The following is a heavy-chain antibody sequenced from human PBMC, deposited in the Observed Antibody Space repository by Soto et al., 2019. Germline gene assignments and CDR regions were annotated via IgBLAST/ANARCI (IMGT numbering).Heavy chain of an antibody. D-gene: IGHD3-10*01. J-gene: IGHJ5*02. CDR2: ICHSGNT. CDR3: ARVWFGESSWFDP. V-gene: IGHV4-30-2*01. CDR1: GGSITIGGYC. Sequence: QLQLQESGSGLVKPSQTLSLTCTVSGGSITIGGYCWSWIRQPPGQGLEWIGYICHSGNTYYNPSLKSRVTTSLDRSKNQFSLNLSSVTAADTAVYYCARVWFGESSWFDPWGQGTLVIVSS.